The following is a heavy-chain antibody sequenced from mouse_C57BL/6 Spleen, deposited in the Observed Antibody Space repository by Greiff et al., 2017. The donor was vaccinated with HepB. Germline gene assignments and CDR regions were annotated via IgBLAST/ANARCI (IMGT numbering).Heavy chain of an antibody. V-gene: IGHV5-6*01. CDR1: GFTFSSYG. D-gene: IGHD1-1*01. Sequence: EVQLVESGGDLVKPGGSLKLSCAASGFTFSSYGMSWVRQTPDKRLEWVATISSGGSYTYYPDSVKGRFTISRDNAKNTLYLQMSSLKSEDTAMYYCARQSDSFITTVVANFDYWGQGTTLTVSS. CDR3: ARQSDSFITTVVANFDY. CDR2: ISSGGSYT. J-gene: IGHJ2*01.